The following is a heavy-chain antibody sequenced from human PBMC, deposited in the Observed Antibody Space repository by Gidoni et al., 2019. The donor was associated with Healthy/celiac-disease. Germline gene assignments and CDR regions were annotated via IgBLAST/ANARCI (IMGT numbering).Heavy chain of an antibody. CDR2: INPNSVGT. J-gene: IGHJ5*02. CDR1: GYPFTGYS. CDR3: ARPIGNWFDP. V-gene: IGHV1-2*02. Sequence: QVQLVQSGAQVKKPGASVKVSCQASGYPFTGYSMHWVRQAPGQGLEWMGWINPNSVGTNYAQKFQGRVTMTRDTSISTAYMELSRLRSDDTAVYYCARPIGNWFDPWGQGTLVTVSS.